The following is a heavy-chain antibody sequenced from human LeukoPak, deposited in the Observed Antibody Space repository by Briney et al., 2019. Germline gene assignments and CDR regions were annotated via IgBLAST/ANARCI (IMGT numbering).Heavy chain of an antibody. Sequence: ASVTVSCTASGYTFTGYYMHWVRQAPGQGLEWMGWINPDSGGTNYAQKFQGRVTLTRDTSISTAYMELSRLRSDATAVYYCARDEITVAGTGFDYWGQGTLVAVSS. J-gene: IGHJ4*02. V-gene: IGHV1-2*02. D-gene: IGHD6-19*01. CDR1: GYTFTGYY. CDR2: INPDSGGT. CDR3: ARDEITVAGTGFDY.